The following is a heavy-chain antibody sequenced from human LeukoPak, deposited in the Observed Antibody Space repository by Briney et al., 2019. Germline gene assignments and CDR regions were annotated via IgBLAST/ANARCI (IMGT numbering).Heavy chain of an antibody. V-gene: IGHV4-34*01. Sequence: PSETLSLTCAVYGGSFSGYYWSWIRQPPGKGLEWIGEINHSGSTNYNPSLKSRVTILLDTSKNQFSLKLDSVTAADTAVYYCATGGIRFDPWGQGTLVTVSS. CDR2: INHSGST. CDR3: ATGGIRFDP. CDR1: GGSFSGYY. D-gene: IGHD3-16*01. J-gene: IGHJ5*02.